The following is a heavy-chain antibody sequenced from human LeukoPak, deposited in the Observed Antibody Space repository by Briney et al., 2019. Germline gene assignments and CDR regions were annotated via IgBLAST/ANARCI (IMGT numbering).Heavy chain of an antibody. V-gene: IGHV1-2*02. CDR3: ARGPRLHPGVLEWLSFFDY. CDR1: GYTFTGYY. CDR2: INPNSGGT. Sequence: ASVKVSCKGSGYTFTGYYMHWVRQAPGQGLEWMGWINPNSGGTNYAQKFQGRVTMTRDTSISTAYMELSRLRSDDTAVYYCARGPRLHPGVLEWLSFFDYWGQGTLVTVSS. D-gene: IGHD3-3*01. J-gene: IGHJ4*02.